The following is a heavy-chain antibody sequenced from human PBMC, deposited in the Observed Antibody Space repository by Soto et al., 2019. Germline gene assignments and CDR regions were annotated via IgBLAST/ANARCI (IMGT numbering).Heavy chain of an antibody. CDR1: GGSISSGGYC. D-gene: IGHD5-12*01. Sequence: SETLSLTCTVSGGSISSGGYCWSWIRQHPGKGLEWIGEINHSGSTNYNTSLKSRVTISVDTSKNQFSLKLSSVTAADTAVYYCARVWGSGYDPKGYFDYWGQGTLVTVSS. J-gene: IGHJ4*02. CDR2: INHSGST. CDR3: ARVWGSGYDPKGYFDY. V-gene: IGHV4-39*07.